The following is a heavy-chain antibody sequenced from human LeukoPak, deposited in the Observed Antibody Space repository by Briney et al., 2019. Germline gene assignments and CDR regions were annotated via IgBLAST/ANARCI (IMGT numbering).Heavy chain of an antibody. CDR3: ARTYCGGDCYYRY. CDR2: IYYSGST. Sequence: SETLSLTCSVSGGSISNCYWSWIRQPPGKGLEWIGYIYYSGSTNYNPSLKSRVTISVDTSKNQFSLKLSSVTAADTAVYYCARTYCGGDCYYRYWGQGTLVTVSS. CDR1: GGSISNCY. J-gene: IGHJ4*02. D-gene: IGHD2-21*02. V-gene: IGHV4-59*01.